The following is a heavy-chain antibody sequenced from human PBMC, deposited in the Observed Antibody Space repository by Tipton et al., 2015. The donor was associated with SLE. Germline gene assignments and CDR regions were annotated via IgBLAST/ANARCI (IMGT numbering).Heavy chain of an antibody. J-gene: IGHJ3*01. CDR3: ARSLDTFDV. V-gene: IGHV4-59*08. Sequence: GLVKPSENLSLTCTVSGGSISSYYWSWIRQPPGKGLEWIGYIHYSGSTNYNPSLKSRVTISVDTSKNHFSLKVTSVTAADTAVYYCARSLDTFDVWGQGTMVTVSS. CDR1: GGSISSYY. CDR2: IHYSGST.